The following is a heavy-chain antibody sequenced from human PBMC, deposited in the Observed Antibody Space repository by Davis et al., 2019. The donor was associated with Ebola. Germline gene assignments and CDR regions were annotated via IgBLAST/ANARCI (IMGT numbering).Heavy chain of an antibody. CDR1: GGSFSSYY. J-gene: IGHJ4*02. D-gene: IGHD3-22*01. CDR3: ARGVYYYDRLDY. Sequence: PGGSLRLSCTVSGGSFSSYYWSWIRQPPGKGLEWIGYIYYSGSTDYNPSLKSRVTISVDTPKNQFSLKLSSVTAADTAVYYCARGVYYYDRLDYWGQGTLVTVSS. V-gene: IGHV4-59*01. CDR2: IYYSGST.